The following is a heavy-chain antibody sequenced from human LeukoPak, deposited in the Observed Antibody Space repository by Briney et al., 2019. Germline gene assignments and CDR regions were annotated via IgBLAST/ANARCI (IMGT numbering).Heavy chain of an antibody. CDR3: ARDRSIAAAGFFSRAPYYMDV. Sequence: PGGSLRLSCAASGFTFSSYSMNWVRQAPGKGLEWVSSISSSSSYIYYADSVKGRFTISRDNAKNSLYLQMNSLRAEDTAVYYCARDRSIAAAGFFSRAPYYMDVWGKGTTVTVSS. V-gene: IGHV3-21*01. CDR2: ISSSSSYI. J-gene: IGHJ6*03. D-gene: IGHD6-13*01. CDR1: GFTFSSYS.